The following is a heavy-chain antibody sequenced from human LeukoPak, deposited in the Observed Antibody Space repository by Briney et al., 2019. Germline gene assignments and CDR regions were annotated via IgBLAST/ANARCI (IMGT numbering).Heavy chain of an antibody. CDR1: GGTFSSYA. CDR3: ARAPRPYSSYLMSPFYYFDY. V-gene: IGHV1-69*13. D-gene: IGHD6-6*01. CDR2: IIPIFGTA. J-gene: IGHJ4*02. Sequence: SVKVSCKASGGTFSSYAISWVRQAPGQGLEWMGGIIPIFGTANYAQKFQGRVTITADESTSTAYMELSSLRSEDTAVYYCARAPRPYSSYLMSPFYYFDYWGQGTLVTVSS.